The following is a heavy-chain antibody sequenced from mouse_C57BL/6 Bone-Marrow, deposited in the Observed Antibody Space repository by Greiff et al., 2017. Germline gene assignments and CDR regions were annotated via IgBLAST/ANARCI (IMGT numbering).Heavy chain of an antibody. D-gene: IGHD2-4*01. V-gene: IGHV3-6*01. CDR3: ARDGIYYDFDY. CDR1: GYSITSGYY. J-gene: IGHJ2*01. CDR2: ISYDGSN. Sequence: EVQLVESGPGLVKPPQSLSLTCSVTGYSITSGYYWNWIRQFPGNKLEWMGYISYDGSNNYNPSLKNRISITRDTSKNQFFLKLNSVTTEDTATYYCARDGIYYDFDYWGQGTTLTVSS.